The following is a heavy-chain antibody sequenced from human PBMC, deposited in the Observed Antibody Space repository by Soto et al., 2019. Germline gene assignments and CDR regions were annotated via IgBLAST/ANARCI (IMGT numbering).Heavy chain of an antibody. D-gene: IGHD2-2*03. Sequence: QVQLVESGGGVVQPGRSLRLSCAPSGFSFSSYGMHWVRQAPGKGLEWVAVIWYDGSKTYYADSVKGRSTISRDNPNNTLYLQMNSLRAEDTAVYYCARDPYGYFYGMDVWGQGTTVTVSS. V-gene: IGHV3-33*01. J-gene: IGHJ6*02. CDR2: IWYDGSKT. CDR3: ARDPYGYFYGMDV. CDR1: GFSFSSYG.